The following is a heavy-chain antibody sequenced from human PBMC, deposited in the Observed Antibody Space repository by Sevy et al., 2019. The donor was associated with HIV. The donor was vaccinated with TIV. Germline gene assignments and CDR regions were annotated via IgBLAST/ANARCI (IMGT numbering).Heavy chain of an antibody. CDR2: MSAYNGNT. Sequence: ASVKVSCKASGYTFTSYGISWVRQAPGQGLEWMGWMSAYNGNTNYAQKLQGRVTMTTDTSTSTAYMELRSLRSDDTAVYYCARETYYYDSSGYYKNYYGMDVWGQGTTVTVSS. CDR3: ARETYYYDSSGYYKNYYGMDV. CDR1: GYTFTSYG. V-gene: IGHV1-18*01. D-gene: IGHD3-22*01. J-gene: IGHJ6*02.